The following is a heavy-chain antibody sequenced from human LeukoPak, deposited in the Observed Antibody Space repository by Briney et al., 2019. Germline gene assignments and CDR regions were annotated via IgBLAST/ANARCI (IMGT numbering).Heavy chain of an antibody. CDR1: GYTFTNYG. D-gene: IGHD2-15*01. Sequence: ASVKVSFTSSGYTFTNYGISRVRQAPGQGLEWMAWISTYDHVTNNAQKFWGRVTMTTDTSTSTAYMELRSLGSDDTAVYYCVRDYFCSGGTRDDCFDPWGQGTLVTVSS. CDR3: VRDYFCSGGTRDDCFDP. CDR2: ISTYDHVT. V-gene: IGHV1-18*01. J-gene: IGHJ5*02.